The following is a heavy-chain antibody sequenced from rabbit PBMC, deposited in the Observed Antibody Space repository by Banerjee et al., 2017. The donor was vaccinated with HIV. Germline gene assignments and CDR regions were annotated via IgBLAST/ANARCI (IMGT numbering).Heavy chain of an antibody. Sequence: QQLEESGGDLVKPGASLTLTCTASGFSFSSSYDMCWVRQAPGKGLEWIACIYAGSSGDTYYASWAKGRFTISKTSSTTVTLQMTSLTAADTATYFCASASSSGYYGYYFNLWGPGTLVTVS. V-gene: IGHV1S40*01. CDR3: ASASSSGYYGYYFNL. D-gene: IGHD1-1*01. J-gene: IGHJ4*01. CDR2: IYAGSSGDT. CDR1: GFSFSSSYD.